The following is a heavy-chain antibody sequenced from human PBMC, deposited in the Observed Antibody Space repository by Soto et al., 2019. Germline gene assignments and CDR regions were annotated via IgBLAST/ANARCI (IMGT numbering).Heavy chain of an antibody. V-gene: IGHV4-34*01. D-gene: IGHD6-13*01. CDR3: ARGGGGSSSWYYYYGMDV. CDR1: GGSFSGYY. CDR2: INHSGST. Sequence: SETRSLTCAVYGGSFSGYYWSWIRQPPGKGLEWIGEINHSGSTNYNPSLKSRVTISVDTSKNQFSLKLSSVTAADTAVYYCARGGGGSSSWYYYYGMDVWGQGTTVTVSS. J-gene: IGHJ6*02.